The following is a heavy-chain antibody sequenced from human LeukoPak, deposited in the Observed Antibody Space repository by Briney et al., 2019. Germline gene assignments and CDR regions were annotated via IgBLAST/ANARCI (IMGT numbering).Heavy chain of an antibody. J-gene: IGHJ6*03. CDR3: ARHNYEGFYYYIDI. CDR2: IYYSGST. CDR1: GGSLSSGDYY. D-gene: IGHD3-3*01. Sequence: SQTLSLTCTVSGGSLSSGDYYWSWIRQPPGTGLEWIGSIYYSGSTSYNPSLKSRVTISVDTSKNQFSLKLSSVTAADTAVYYCARHNYEGFYYYIDIWGKGTTVTVSS. V-gene: IGHV4-30-2*03.